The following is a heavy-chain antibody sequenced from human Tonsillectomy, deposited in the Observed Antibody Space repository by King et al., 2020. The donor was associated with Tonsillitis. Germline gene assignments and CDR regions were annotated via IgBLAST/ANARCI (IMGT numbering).Heavy chain of an antibody. V-gene: IGHV5-51*01. D-gene: IGHD2-2*01. Sequence: QLVQSGAEVKKPGESLKISCKGSGYSFTSYWIGWVRQMPGKGLEWMGLISPGDSDTKYSPSFQGQVTISADKSITTAYLQWSSLKASDTAVYYCARQDTYTSCWYFDLWGRGTLVTVSS. CDR1: GYSFTSYW. CDR3: ARQDTYTSCWYFDL. J-gene: IGHJ2*01. CDR2: ISPGDSDT.